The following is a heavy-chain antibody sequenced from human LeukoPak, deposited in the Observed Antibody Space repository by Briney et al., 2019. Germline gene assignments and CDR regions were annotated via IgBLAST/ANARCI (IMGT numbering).Heavy chain of an antibody. CDR1: GFTFSSSA. J-gene: IGHJ4*02. V-gene: IGHV3-30-3*01. CDR3: ARVGGYFTYYFDY. D-gene: IGHD2-21*02. Sequence: GRSLRLSCAASGFTFSSSAMHWVRQAPGKGLEWVAVVSYDGSKKYYADSVKGRFTISRDNSKYTLYVQMNSLTAEDTAVYYCARVGGYFTYYFDYWGQGTLVTVSS. CDR2: VSYDGSKK.